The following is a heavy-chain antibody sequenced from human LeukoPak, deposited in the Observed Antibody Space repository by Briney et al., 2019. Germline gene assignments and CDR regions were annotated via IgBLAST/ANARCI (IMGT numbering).Heavy chain of an antibody. CDR3: ARVKYSSSWPTDY. V-gene: IGHV4-34*01. Sequence: SETLSLTCAVYGGPFSGYYWSWIRQPPGKGLEWIGEINHSGSTNYNPSLKSRVTISVDTSKNQFSLKLSSVTAADTAVYYCARVKYSSSWPTDYWGQGTLVTVSS. CDR1: GGPFSGYY. J-gene: IGHJ4*02. CDR2: INHSGST. D-gene: IGHD6-13*01.